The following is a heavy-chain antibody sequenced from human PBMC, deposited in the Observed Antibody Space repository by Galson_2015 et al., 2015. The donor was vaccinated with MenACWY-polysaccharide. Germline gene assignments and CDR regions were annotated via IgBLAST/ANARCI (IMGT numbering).Heavy chain of an antibody. CDR3: AKRARVVAAAWYGMDV. V-gene: IGHV1-8*01. CDR1: GYTFTSYD. J-gene: IGHJ6*02. Sequence: SVKVSCKASGYTFTSYDINWVRQATGQGLEWMGWMNPNSGNTGYAQKFQGRVTMTRNTSINTAYMELSSLTSEDTAVYYCAKRARVVAAAWYGMDVWGQGTTVTVSS. CDR2: MNPNSGNT. D-gene: IGHD2-15*01.